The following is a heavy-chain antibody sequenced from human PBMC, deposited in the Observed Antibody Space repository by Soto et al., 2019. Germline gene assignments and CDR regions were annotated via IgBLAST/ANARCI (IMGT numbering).Heavy chain of an antibody. CDR1: GGAFSDYA. CDR3: ASWLKGPEIGNYYYGMDV. CDR2: ITPIFRAP. V-gene: IGHV1-69*12. Sequence: QVQLVQSGAEVKKPGSSVKVSCKASGGAFSDYAFSWVRQAPGQGLEWLGGITPIFRAPDYAQKFQGRVTITADEFTRPSYMEMNSLRSEDTAVYYCASWLKGPEIGNYYYGMDVWGQGTTVTVS. D-gene: IGHD3-10*01. J-gene: IGHJ6*02.